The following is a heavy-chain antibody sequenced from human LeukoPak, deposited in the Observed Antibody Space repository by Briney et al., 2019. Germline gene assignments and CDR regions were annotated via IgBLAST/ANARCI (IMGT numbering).Heavy chain of an antibody. Sequence: GGSLGLSCAASGNYWMHWVRQAPGKGLVWVSHINSDGSWTSYADSVKGRFTISKDNAKNTVYLQMNSLRAEDTAVYYCVSFYETYWGRGTLVTVSS. CDR3: VSFYETY. CDR1: GNYW. V-gene: IGHV3-74*01. CDR2: INSDGSWT. J-gene: IGHJ4*02. D-gene: IGHD2/OR15-2a*01.